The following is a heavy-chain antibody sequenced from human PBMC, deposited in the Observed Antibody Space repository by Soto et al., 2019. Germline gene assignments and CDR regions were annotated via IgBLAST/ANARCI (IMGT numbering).Heavy chain of an antibody. CDR2: INHSGST. Sequence: SETLSLTCAVYGGSFSGYYWSWIRQPPGKXLEWIGEINHSGSTNYNPSLKSRVTISVDTSKNQFSLKLSSVTAADTAVYYCARGRLSRGYSSGGSCYHFDYWGQGTLVTVSS. D-gene: IGHD2-15*01. J-gene: IGHJ4*02. CDR3: ARGRLSRGYSSGGSCYHFDY. V-gene: IGHV4-34*01. CDR1: GGSFSGYY.